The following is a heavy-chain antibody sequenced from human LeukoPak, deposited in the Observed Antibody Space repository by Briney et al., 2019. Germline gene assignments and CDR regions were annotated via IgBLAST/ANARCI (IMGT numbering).Heavy chain of an antibody. Sequence: GGSLRLSCAASGFTFSSYAMSWVRQAPGKGLEWVSAISGSGGSTYYADSVKGRFTISRDNSKNTLYLQMNSPRAEDTAVYYCAKGGTIAAAGIYYYYYYYMDVWGKGTTVTVSS. D-gene: IGHD6-13*01. CDR2: ISGSGGST. CDR3: AKGGTIAAAGIYYYYYYYMDV. CDR1: GFTFSSYA. J-gene: IGHJ6*03. V-gene: IGHV3-23*01.